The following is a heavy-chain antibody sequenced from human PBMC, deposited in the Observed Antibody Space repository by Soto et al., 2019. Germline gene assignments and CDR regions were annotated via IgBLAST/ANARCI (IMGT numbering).Heavy chain of an antibody. CDR2: FDPEDGET. Sequence: ASVKVSCKVSGYTLTELSMHWVRQAPGKGLEWMGGFDPEDGETIYAQKFQGRVTMTEDTSTDTAYMELSSPRSEDTAVYYCATSGLGVDAFDIWGQGTMVTVSS. J-gene: IGHJ3*02. CDR1: GYTLTELS. CDR3: ATSGLGVDAFDI. V-gene: IGHV1-24*01. D-gene: IGHD1-26*01.